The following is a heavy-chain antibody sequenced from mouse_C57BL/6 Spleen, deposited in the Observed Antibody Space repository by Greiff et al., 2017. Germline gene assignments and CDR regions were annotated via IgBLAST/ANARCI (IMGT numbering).Heavy chain of an antibody. Sequence: QVQLQQSGAELVKPGASVKISCKASGYAFSSYWMNWVQQRPGKGLEWIGQIYPGDGDTNYNGKFKGKATLTADKSSSTAYMQLSSLTSEDSAVYFCARDGSSQYYFDYWGQGTTLTVSS. CDR2: IYPGDGDT. CDR1: GYAFSSYW. J-gene: IGHJ2*01. CDR3: ARDGSSQYYFDY. V-gene: IGHV1-80*01. D-gene: IGHD1-1*01.